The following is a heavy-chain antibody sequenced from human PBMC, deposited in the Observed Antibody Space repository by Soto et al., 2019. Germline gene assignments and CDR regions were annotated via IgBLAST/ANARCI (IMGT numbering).Heavy chain of an antibody. J-gene: IGHJ6*02. Sequence: PSETLSLACAVFSASPGDHYWAWTRQSPDKGLEWIGEVHPSGSTDYNPSLKSRLTLSLDTSKNQFSLKVASVTAADTAVYFCARGKPSGYRFGPRNFFYYGLDVWGPGTTVTVSS. V-gene: IGHV4-34*01. D-gene: IGHD5-18*01. CDR3: ARGKPSGYRFGPRNFFYYGLDV. CDR2: VHPSGST. CDR1: SASPGDHY.